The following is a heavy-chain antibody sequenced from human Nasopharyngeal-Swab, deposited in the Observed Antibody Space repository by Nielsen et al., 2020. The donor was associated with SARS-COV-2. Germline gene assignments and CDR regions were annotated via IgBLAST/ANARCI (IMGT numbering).Heavy chain of an antibody. J-gene: IGHJ4*02. CDR2: IYYTGRT. D-gene: IGHD5-24*01. CDR1: GGYISHGAYN. Sequence: LSLTCTVSGGYISHGAYNWNWIRQHPGQGLEWIGSIYYTGRTSYNPSLKSRVSISIDASRRQFSLNLVFMSAADTAVYYCARGKGDAYRNFDYWDQGTLVTVSS. V-gene: IGHV4-31*03. CDR3: ARGKGDAYRNFDY.